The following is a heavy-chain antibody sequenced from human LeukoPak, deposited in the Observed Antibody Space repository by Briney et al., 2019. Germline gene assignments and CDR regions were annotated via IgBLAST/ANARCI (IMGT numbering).Heavy chain of an antibody. V-gene: IGHV4-4*07. Sequence: SETLSLTCTVSRGSISGYYWSWIRRPAGKGLEWIGRIHITQTTNYNPSLESRVTMSVDSSKNQFSLRLRSVTAADTAAYYCARGAPDALAVEYNWLDPWGQGTLVTVSS. D-gene: IGHD2-15*01. J-gene: IGHJ5*02. CDR3: ARGAPDALAVEYNWLDP. CDR2: IHITQTT. CDR1: RGSISGYY.